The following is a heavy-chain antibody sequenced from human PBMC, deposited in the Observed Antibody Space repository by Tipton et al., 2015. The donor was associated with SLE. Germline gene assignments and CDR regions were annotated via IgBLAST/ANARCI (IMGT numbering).Heavy chain of an antibody. CDR2: IRYDGSNK. CDR3: AVDSSSPFDY. D-gene: IGHD6-13*01. V-gene: IGHV3-30*02. CDR1: GFTFSSYG. J-gene: IGHJ4*02. Sequence: SLRLSCAASGFTFSSYGMHWVRQAPGKGLEWVAFIRYDGSNKYYADSVKGRFTISRDNSKNTLYRQMNSLRAEDTAVYYCAVDSSSPFDYWGQGTLVPVSS.